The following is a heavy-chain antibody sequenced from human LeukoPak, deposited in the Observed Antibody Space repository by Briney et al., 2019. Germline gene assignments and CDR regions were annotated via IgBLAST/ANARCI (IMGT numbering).Heavy chain of an antibody. CDR1: GGTFSSYA. CDR3: ARELYDSSGYYYYYYGMDV. D-gene: IGHD3-22*01. Sequence: GSSVKVSCKASGGTFSSYAISWVRQAPGQGLEWMGWISAYNGNTNYAQKLQGRVTMTTDTSTSTAYMELRSLRSDDTAVYYCARELYDSSGYYYYYYGMDVWGQGTTVTVSS. J-gene: IGHJ6*02. CDR2: ISAYNGNT. V-gene: IGHV1-18*01.